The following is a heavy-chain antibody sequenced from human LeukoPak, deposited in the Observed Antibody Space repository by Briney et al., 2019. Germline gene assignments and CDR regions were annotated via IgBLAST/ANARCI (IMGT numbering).Heavy chain of an antibody. D-gene: IGHD2-15*01. Sequence: SQTLSLTCTVSGGSISSGGYYWSWIRQHPGKGLEWVGYIYYSGSTYYNPSLKSRVTISVDTSKNQFSLKLSSVTAADTAVYYCARELGDYSGCSCDADYWGQGTLVTVSS. V-gene: IGHV4-31*03. CDR2: IYYSGST. J-gene: IGHJ4*02. CDR3: ARELGDYSGCSCDADY. CDR1: GGSISSGGYY.